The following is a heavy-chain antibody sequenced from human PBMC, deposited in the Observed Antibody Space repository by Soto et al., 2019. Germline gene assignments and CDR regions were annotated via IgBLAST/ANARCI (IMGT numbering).Heavy chain of an antibody. J-gene: IGHJ5*02. CDR2: ISSNGGTT. CDR3: GGYSGDGIWS. D-gene: IGHD1-26*01. Sequence: EVQLVESGGGLVQPGGSLRLSCAASGFTFSSYSMHWVRQAPGKGLEYVSAISSNGGTTSYANSVKGRFTISRDNSKNRLYLQMGSVRAEDMAVYYCGGYSGDGIWSWGQGTLVTVSS. V-gene: IGHV3-64*01. CDR1: GFTFSSYS.